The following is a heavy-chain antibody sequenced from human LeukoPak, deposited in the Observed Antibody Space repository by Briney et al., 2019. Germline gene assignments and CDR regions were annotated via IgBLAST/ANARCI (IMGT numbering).Heavy chain of an antibody. CDR1: GGSISSGGYY. CDR3: ARVAVRGVLTDY. Sequence: SQTLSLTCTVSGGSISSGGYYWSWIRQHPGKGLEWTGYIYYSGSTYYNPSLKSRVTISVDTSKNQFSLKLSSVTAADTAVYYCARVAVRGVLTDYWGQGTLVTVSS. J-gene: IGHJ4*02. D-gene: IGHD3-10*01. CDR2: IYYSGST. V-gene: IGHV4-31*03.